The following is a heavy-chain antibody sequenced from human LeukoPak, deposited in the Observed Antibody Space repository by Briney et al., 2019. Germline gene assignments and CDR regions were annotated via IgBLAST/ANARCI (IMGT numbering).Heavy chain of an antibody. CDR1: GFTFSDYG. CDR2: ISYDGSNK. D-gene: IGHD5-12*01. Sequence: GGSLRLSCAASGFTFSDYGMHWVRQAPGKGLEWVAVISYDGSNKYYADSVKGRFTISRDNSKNTLYLQMNSLRAEDTAVYYCARGRQAYSGYDSPIDYWGQGTLVTVSS. J-gene: IGHJ4*02. V-gene: IGHV3-30*03. CDR3: ARGRQAYSGYDSPIDY.